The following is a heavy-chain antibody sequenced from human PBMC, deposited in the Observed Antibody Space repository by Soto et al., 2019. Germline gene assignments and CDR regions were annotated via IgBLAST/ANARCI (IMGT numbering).Heavy chain of an antibody. D-gene: IGHD4-17*01. Sequence: GGSLRLSCAASGFTFSSYWMHWVRQAPGKGLVWVSRINSDGSSTSYADSVKGRFTISRDNAKNTLYLQMNSLRAEDTAVYYCGRDPDYGEYGGFDLWGRGNLVTVSS. V-gene: IGHV3-74*01. CDR3: GRDPDYGEYGGFDL. CDR2: INSDGSST. J-gene: IGHJ2*01. CDR1: GFTFSSYW.